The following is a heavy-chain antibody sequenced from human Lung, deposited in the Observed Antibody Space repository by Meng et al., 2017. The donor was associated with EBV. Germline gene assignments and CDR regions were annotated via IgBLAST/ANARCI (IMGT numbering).Heavy chain of an antibody. CDR3: ARHSYHSCFDP. CDR2: TYYSGSS. CDR1: GGAISRSSSY. V-gene: IGHV4-39*01. D-gene: IGHD2-2*01. Sequence: QVQLRGPGPGMGKASGALVLPRTFLGGAISRSSSYWGWGRQPPRKGLEWIGSTYYSGSSYYNPSLKSRVTISADTSKNQFSLKLSSVTAPDTAVYYCARHSYHSCFDPWGQGTLVTVSS. J-gene: IGHJ5*02.